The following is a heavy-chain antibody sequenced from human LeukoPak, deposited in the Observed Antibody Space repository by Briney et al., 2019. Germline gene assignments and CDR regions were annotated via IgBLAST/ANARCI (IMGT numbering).Heavy chain of an antibody. Sequence: ASVKVSCKASGYTFTSYYMHWVRQAPGQGLEWMGIINPSGGSTSYAQKFQGRVTMTRDTSTSTVYMELSSLRSEDTAVYYCAPVVTRRVRDYWGQGTLVTVSS. V-gene: IGHV1-46*01. CDR1: GYTFTSYY. J-gene: IGHJ4*02. CDR3: APVVTRRVRDY. D-gene: IGHD4-23*01. CDR2: INPSGGST.